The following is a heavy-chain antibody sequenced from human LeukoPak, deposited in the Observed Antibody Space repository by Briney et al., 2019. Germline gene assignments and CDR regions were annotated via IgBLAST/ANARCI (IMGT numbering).Heavy chain of an antibody. J-gene: IGHJ4*02. CDR1: GGSFSGYY. D-gene: IGHD3-10*01. V-gene: IGHV4-34*01. Sequence: SETLSLTCAVYGGSFSGYYWSWIRQPPGKGLEWIGEINHSGSTNYNPSLKSRVTISVDTSKNQFSLKLSSVTAADTAVYYCARLRKRITMVRDPKWAYWGQGTLVTVSS. CDR2: INHSGST. CDR3: ARLRKRITMVRDPKWAY.